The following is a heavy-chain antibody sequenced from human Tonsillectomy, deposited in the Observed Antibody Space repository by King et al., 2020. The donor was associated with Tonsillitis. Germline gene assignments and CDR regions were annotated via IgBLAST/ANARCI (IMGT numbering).Heavy chain of an antibody. CDR2: IIPIFGTT. CDR3: ARPQKSQLLYGDYYYAVDV. V-gene: IGHV1-69*01. CDR1: GGAFSSLA. J-gene: IGHJ6*02. D-gene: IGHD2-2*02. Sequence: HVQLVQSGAEVKRPGSSVKVSCMASGGAFSSLAVSWVRQAPGQGLEWMGGIIPIFGTTNYTQKFQGRVTISADESTSTAYMELSSLRSEDTAVYYCARPQKSQLLYGDYYYAVDVWGQGTTVTVSS.